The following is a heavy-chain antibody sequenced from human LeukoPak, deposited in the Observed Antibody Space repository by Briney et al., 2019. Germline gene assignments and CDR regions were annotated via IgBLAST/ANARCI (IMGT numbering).Heavy chain of an antibody. CDR2: INHSGST. D-gene: IGHD5-18*01. CDR1: GGSFSGYY. V-gene: IGHV4-34*01. CDR3: ARGGYSYGYRGYFDY. J-gene: IGHJ4*02. Sequence: SETLPLTCAVYGGSFSGYYWSWLRQPPGKGLEWIREINHSGSTNYNPSLKSRVTISVDTSKNQFSLKLSSVTAADTAVYYCARGGYSYGYRGYFDYWGQGTLVTVSS.